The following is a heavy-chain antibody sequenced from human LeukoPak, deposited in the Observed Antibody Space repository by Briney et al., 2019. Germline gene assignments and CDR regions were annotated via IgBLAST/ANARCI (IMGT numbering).Heavy chain of an antibody. CDR3: AKEPHYYGSGNYYYYFDC. J-gene: IGHJ4*02. D-gene: IGHD3-10*01. CDR2: ISYDGSNK. Sequence: QPGRSLRLSCAASGFTFSNYAMHWVRQAPGKGVEWVAVISYDGSNKYYTDSVKGRFTISRDNSKNTLYLQMDSMRAEDTAVYYCAKEPHYYGSGNYYYYFDCWGQGTLVTVSS. CDR1: GFTFSNYA. V-gene: IGHV3-30*18.